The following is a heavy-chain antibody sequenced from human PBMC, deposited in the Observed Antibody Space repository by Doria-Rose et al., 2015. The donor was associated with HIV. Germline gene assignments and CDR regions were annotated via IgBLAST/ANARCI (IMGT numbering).Heavy chain of an antibody. Sequence: QESGPVLVKPTETLTLTCTVSGVSLSSPGMGVSWIRQPPGKALEWLANIFSDDERSYKTSLNSRLTISRGTSKSQLVLTMTDMDPVDTATYYCARIKSSRWYHKYYFDFWGQGTLVIVSA. CDR3: ARIKSSRWYHKYYFDF. D-gene: IGHD6-13*01. CDR2: IFSDDER. CDR1: GVSLSSPGMG. V-gene: IGHV2-26*01. J-gene: IGHJ4*02.